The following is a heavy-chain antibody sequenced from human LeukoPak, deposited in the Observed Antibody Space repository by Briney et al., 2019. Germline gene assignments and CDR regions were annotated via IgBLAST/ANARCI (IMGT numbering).Heavy chain of an antibody. V-gene: IGHV4-4*07. D-gene: IGHD6-19*01. CDR2: IYTSGST. CDR3: ARGSMYSSGWYYFDY. Sequence: SETLSLTCTVSGGSISSHYWSWIRQPAGKGLEWLGRIYTSGSTNYNPSLKSRVTMSVDTSKNQFSLKLSSVTAADTAVYYCARGSMYSSGWYYFDYWGQGTLVTVSS. J-gene: IGHJ4*02. CDR1: GGSISSHY.